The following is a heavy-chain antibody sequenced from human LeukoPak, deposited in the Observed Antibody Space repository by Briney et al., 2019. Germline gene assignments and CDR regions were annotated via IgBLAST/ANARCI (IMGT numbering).Heavy chain of an antibody. CDR2: ISGSGGST. CDR3: AKATASTSWLGYHFDY. V-gene: IGHV3-23*01. J-gene: IGHJ4*02. Sequence: PGESLRLSCAASGFTFSSYGMTWVRQAPGKGLEWVSAISGSGGSTYYADSVKGRFAISRDNSKNTLYLQMNSLRAEDTAVYYCAKATASTSWLGYHFDYWGQGTLVTVSS. D-gene: IGHD6-13*01. CDR1: GFTFSSYG.